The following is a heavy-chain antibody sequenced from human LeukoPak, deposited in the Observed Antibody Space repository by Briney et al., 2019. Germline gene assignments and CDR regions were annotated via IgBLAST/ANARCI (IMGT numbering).Heavy chain of an antibody. V-gene: IGHV3-11*03. Sequence: PGGSLRLSCAASGFTFSDYYMSWIRQAPGKGLEWVSYISSSSSYTSYADSVKGRSTISRDNAKNSLYLQMNSLRAEDTAVYYCARLDSYAPVPGYWGQGTLVTVSS. D-gene: IGHD5-18*01. J-gene: IGHJ4*02. CDR3: ARLDSYAPVPGY. CDR2: ISSSSSYT. CDR1: GFTFSDYY.